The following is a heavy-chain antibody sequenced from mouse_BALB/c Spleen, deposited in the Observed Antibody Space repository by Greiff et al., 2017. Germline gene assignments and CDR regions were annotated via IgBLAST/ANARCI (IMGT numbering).Heavy chain of an antibody. CDR1: GFTFSSYA. D-gene: IGHD2-4*01. V-gene: IGHV5-9-4*01. Sequence: EVMLVESGGGLVKPGGSLKLSCAASGFTFSSYAMSWVRQSPEKRLEWVAEISSGGSYTYYPDTVTGRFTISRDNAKNTLYLEMSSLRSEDTAMYYCARDQEENDYDDAMDYWGQGTSVTVSS. CDR2: ISSGGSYT. J-gene: IGHJ4*01. CDR3: ARDQEENDYDDAMDY.